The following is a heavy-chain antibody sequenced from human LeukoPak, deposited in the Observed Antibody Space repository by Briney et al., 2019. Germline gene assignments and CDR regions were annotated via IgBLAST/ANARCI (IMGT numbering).Heavy chain of an antibody. J-gene: IGHJ4*02. CDR2: IYYSGST. Sequence: SETLSLTCTVSGGSISSSSYYWGWIRQPPGKGLEWIGSIYYSGSTYYNPSLKSRVTISVDTSKNQFSLKLSSVTAADTAVYYCARTQGNYYGSGSYFDYWGQGTLVTVSS. V-gene: IGHV4-39*07. CDR1: GGSISSSSYY. CDR3: ARTQGNYYGSGSYFDY. D-gene: IGHD3-10*01.